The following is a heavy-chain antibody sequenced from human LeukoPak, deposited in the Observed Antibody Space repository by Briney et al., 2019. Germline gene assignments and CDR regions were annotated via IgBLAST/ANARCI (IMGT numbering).Heavy chain of an antibody. CDR3: ARHGYDYYYRMDV. V-gene: IGHV4-39*01. J-gene: IGHJ6*02. Sequence: SETLSLTCTVSGGSISSSSYYWGWIRQPPGKGLEWIGSVFHSGSTYYNPSLKSRVTISVDTSKNQFSLKLSSVTAADTALYFCARHGYDYYYRMDVWGQGTTVTVSS. CDR2: VFHSGST. CDR1: GGSISSSSYY.